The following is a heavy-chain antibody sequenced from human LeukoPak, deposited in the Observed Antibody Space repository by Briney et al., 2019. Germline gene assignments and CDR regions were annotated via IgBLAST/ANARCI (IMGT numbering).Heavy chain of an antibody. CDR1: GGAIDNYY. Sequence: SETLSLTCTVSGGAIDNYYWSWIRQPPGKGLEWITYVYYSGTINYNPSLESRVTISVDTSKNQFSLRLTSVAAADTAVYYCARHGTAAGPFQLWGQGTLVTVSS. V-gene: IGHV4-59*08. CDR3: ARHGTAAGPFQL. D-gene: IGHD2-21*02. CDR2: VYYSGTI. J-gene: IGHJ1*01.